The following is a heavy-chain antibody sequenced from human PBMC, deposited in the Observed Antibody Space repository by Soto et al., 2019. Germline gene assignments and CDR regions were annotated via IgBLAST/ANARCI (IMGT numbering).Heavy chain of an antibody. CDR2: ISGGGSNT. D-gene: IGHD4-4*01. V-gene: IGHV3-23*01. J-gene: IGHJ4*02. CDR3: AKDSNKYSSSLRGRYFDY. CDR1: GFKFSNYA. Sequence: PGGSLRLSCAASGFKFSNYAMSWVRQAPGKGLEWVSGISGGGSNTFYADSVKGRFTISRDNSKNTLLLQMNSLGAEDTAVYYCAKDSNKYSSSLRGRYFDYWGQGIGVTVSS.